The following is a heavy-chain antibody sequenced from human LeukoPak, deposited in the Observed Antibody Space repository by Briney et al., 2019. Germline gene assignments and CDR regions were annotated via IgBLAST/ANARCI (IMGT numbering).Heavy chain of an antibody. Sequence: GGSLRLSCAASGFTFEHYWMRWVRQAPGKGLEWVATIKGDGSKKDYVDSVRGRFTVSIDNAKNSLYLQMSSLRVVDTAIYYCESTTGPWGQGTLVTVSS. CDR2: IKGDGSKK. V-gene: IGHV3-7*03. J-gene: IGHJ5*02. CDR1: GFTFEHYW. D-gene: IGHD1-7*01. CDR3: ESTTGP.